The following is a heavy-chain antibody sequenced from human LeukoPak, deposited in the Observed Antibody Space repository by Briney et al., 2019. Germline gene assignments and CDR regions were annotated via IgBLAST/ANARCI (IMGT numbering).Heavy chain of an antibody. V-gene: IGHV3-74*01. CDR2: ISSDGSST. CDR1: GFTFSSYW. D-gene: IGHD2-2*01. J-gene: IGHJ4*02. CDR3: ARVSVCSSTSCYSVFDY. Sequence: GSLRLSCAASGFTFSSYWMHWVRQAPGKGLVWVSRISSDGSSTSYADSVKGQFTISRDNAKNTLHLQMNRLRDEDTAVYYCARVSVCSSTSCYSVFDYLGQGTLVTVSS.